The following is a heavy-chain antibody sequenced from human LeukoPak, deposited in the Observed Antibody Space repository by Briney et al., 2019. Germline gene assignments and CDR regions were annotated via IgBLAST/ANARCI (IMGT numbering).Heavy chain of an antibody. CDR1: GYSISSGYY. Sequence: SETLSLTCAVSGYSISSGYYWGWVRQPPGKGLEWIGSIYYSGSTYYNPSLKSRVTISVDTSKNQFSLKLSSVTAADTAVYYCARLVRVAAPRSEYFQHWGQGTLVTVSS. J-gene: IGHJ1*01. D-gene: IGHD6-13*01. CDR2: IYYSGST. CDR3: ARLVRVAAPRSEYFQH. V-gene: IGHV4-38-2*01.